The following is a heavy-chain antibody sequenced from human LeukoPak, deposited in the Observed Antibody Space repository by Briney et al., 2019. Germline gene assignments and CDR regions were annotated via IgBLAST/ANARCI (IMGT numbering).Heavy chain of an antibody. CDR1: GGTFSSYA. V-gene: IGHV1-69*13. CDR3: ARVDTAMAYLY. CDR2: IIPIFGTA. D-gene: IGHD5-18*01. Sequence: ASVKVSCKASGGTFSSYAISWVRQAPGQGLEWMGGIIPIFGTANYAQRFQGRVTITADESTSTAYMELSSLRSEDTAVYYCARVDTAMAYLYWGQGTLVTVSS. J-gene: IGHJ4*02.